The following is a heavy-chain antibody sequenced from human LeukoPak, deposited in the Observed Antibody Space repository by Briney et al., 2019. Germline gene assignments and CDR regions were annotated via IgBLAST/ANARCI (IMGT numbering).Heavy chain of an antibody. CDR2: IYTSGST. V-gene: IGHV4-4*09. CDR3: ARKMVTGTTRWFDP. CDR1: GGSISSYY. Sequence: SETLSLTCTVSGGSISSYYWSWIRQPPGKGLEWIGYIYTSGSTNYNPSLKSRVTISVDTSKNQFSLKLSSVTAAGTAVYYCARKMVTGTTRWFDPWGRGTLVTVSS. J-gene: IGHJ5*02. D-gene: IGHD1-7*01.